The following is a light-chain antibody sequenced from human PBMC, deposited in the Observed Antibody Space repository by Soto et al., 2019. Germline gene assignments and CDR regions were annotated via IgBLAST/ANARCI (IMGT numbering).Light chain of an antibody. CDR1: QRVGIN. Sequence: EIVLTQSPATLSLSPGETATLSCRASQRVGINLAWYQQKPGQAPRLLIYSASTRASGIPDRFSGSGSGTEFTLTISSLQSEDFAFFYCQQYNNWPPWTFGQGTKVDI. CDR2: SAS. J-gene: IGKJ1*01. V-gene: IGKV3-15*01. CDR3: QQYNNWPPWT.